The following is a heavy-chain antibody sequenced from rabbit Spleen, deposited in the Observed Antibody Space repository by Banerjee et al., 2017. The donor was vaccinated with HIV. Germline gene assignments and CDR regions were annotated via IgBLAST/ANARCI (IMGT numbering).Heavy chain of an antibody. Sequence: QEQLVESGGRLVKPEGSLKLPCTASTFSFSHKDVMYSVRQAPGKGMEWIACINAVTGKAVYASWAKGRFTFSKTSSTTVTLEMTSLTAADTATYFCARDLTGAIGWNFGWWGPGTLVTVS. CDR3: ARDLTGAIGWNFGW. J-gene: IGHJ4*01. CDR2: INAVTGKA. D-gene: IGHD4-1*01. CDR1: TFSFSHKDV. V-gene: IGHV1S45*01.